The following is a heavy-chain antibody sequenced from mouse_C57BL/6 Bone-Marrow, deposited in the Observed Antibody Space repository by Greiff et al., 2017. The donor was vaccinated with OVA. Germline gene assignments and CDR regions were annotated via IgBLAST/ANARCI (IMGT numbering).Heavy chain of an antibody. CDR2: ISDGGSYT. D-gene: IGHD2-4*01. Sequence: EVKLMESGGGLVKPGGSLKLSCAASGFTFSSYAMSWVRQTPEKRLEWVATISDGGSYTYYPDNVKGRITISRDNAKNNLYLQMSHLKSEDTAMYYCARDQGYDYSYAMDYWGQGTPVTVSS. CDR3: ARDQGYDYSYAMDY. V-gene: IGHV5-4*01. J-gene: IGHJ4*01. CDR1: GFTFSSYA.